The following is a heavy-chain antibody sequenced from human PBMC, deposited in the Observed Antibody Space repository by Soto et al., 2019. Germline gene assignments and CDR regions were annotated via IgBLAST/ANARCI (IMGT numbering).Heavy chain of an antibody. Sequence: GASVKVSCKASRGAFSKFIVTWVRQAPGLGLEWVGGIIPIFGTANYAQKFQGRVTITADESTSTSYMEVNNLRSEDTAVYYCAIVMYSSPIGHHYGLAVWGQRTTVPVSS. CDR3: AIVMYSSPIGHHYGLAV. CDR1: RGAFSKFI. V-gene: IGHV1-69*13. J-gene: IGHJ6*02. D-gene: IGHD2-2*01. CDR2: IIPIFGTA.